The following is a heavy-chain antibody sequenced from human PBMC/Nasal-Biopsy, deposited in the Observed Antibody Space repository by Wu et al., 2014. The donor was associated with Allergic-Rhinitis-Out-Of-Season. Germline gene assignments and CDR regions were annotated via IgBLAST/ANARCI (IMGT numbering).Heavy chain of an antibody. V-gene: IGHV4-39*07. D-gene: IGHD3-22*01. CDR1: GGSIGGSNYY. Sequence: TLSLTCIVSGGSIGGSNYYWGWTRQPPGKGLEWIATISYSGTTYYNPSLQSRVTISMDTSKNQFSLKLNSVTGADTAVYYCARGGYYPGTTPHDAFDIWGQGTVVTVSS. CDR2: ISYSGTT. CDR3: ARGGYYPGTTPHDAFDI. J-gene: IGHJ3*02.